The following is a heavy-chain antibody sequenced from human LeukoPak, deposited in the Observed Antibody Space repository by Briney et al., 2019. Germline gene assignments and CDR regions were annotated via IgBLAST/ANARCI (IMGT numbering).Heavy chain of an antibody. D-gene: IGHD6-19*01. CDR3: ARLVAGQYYFDY. J-gene: IGHJ4*02. Sequence: ASVKVSCKASGYTFTDYYMHWVRQAPGQGLEWMGWINPNSGGTNYAQKFQGRVTMTRDTSISTAYMELSRLRSDDTAVYYWARLVAGQYYFDYWGQGTLVTVSS. CDR1: GYTFTDYY. CDR2: INPNSGGT. V-gene: IGHV1-2*02.